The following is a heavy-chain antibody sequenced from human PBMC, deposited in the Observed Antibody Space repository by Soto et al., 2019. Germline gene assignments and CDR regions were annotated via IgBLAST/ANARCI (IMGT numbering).Heavy chain of an antibody. J-gene: IGHJ4*02. D-gene: IGHD3-3*01. V-gene: IGHV3-73*02. CDR2: IRSRANNYAT. Sequence: EVHLVESGGSLVHPGWVLKLSCAASGFTFSGSTMHWVRQAYGTGLEWLGQIRSRANNYATTYAASVEGRFTISRDASNTTAYLQMSSLRSEDNAVYFCTSSDGRSGVDYWGQGTLVAVSS. CDR3: TSSDGRSGVDY. CDR1: GFTFSGST.